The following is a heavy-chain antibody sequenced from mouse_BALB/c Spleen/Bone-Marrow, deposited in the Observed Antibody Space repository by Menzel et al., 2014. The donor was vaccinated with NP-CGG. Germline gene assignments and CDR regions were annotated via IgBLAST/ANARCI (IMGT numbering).Heavy chain of an antibody. Sequence: VQLKESGPELVKPGASVKMSCKASGYTFTSYVMHWVKQEPGQGLEWIGYINPNNDGSKYNEKFKGKATLTSDKSSSTAYMELSSLTSEDSAVYYCARGKTYAMDYWGQGTSVTVSS. CDR3: ARGKTYAMDY. CDR1: GYTFTSYV. J-gene: IGHJ4*01. CDR2: INPNNDGS. D-gene: IGHD2-1*01. V-gene: IGHV1-14*01.